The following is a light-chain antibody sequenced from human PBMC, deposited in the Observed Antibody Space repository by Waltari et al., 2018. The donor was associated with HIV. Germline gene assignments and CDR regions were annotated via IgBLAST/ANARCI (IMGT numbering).Light chain of an antibody. CDR2: DAS. J-gene: IGKJ4*01. V-gene: IGKV3-11*01. CDR3: QQRHSWPLS. CDR1: LTIVNF. Sequence: EITLTQSPVDLSLSPGDRATLSCRANLTIVNFLGWYQQRPGQSPSLLIYDASKRVTGVPIRFSGSGSGTDFSLIINNIPPEDAALYYCQQRHSWPLSFGGGTKV.